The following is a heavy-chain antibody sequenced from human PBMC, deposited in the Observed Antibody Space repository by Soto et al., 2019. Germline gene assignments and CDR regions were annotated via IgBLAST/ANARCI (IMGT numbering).Heavy chain of an antibody. D-gene: IGHD4-17*01. J-gene: IGHJ4*02. CDR3: ARGYTVAKIDY. CDR1: GGSFSGYY. V-gene: IGHV4-34*01. Sequence: QVQLQQWGAGLLKPSETLSLTCAVYGGSFSGYYWSWIRQPPGKGLEWIGEINHSGSTNYNPSLKSRVTISVDTSKNQFSLKLSSVTAADTAVYYCARGYTVAKIDYWGQGTLVTVSS. CDR2: INHSGST.